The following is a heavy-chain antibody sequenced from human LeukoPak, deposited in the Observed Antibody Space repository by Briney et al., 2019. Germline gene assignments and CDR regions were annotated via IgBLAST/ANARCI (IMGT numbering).Heavy chain of an antibody. D-gene: IGHD5-18*01. V-gene: IGHV4-39*01. CDR1: GGSISSSRYY. CDR3: ARQGNSYRPVYGMDV. Sequence: PSETLSLTCTVSGGSISSSRYYWGWIRQPPGKGLQWIGSFYYSGSTYYNPSLKSRVTISEDMSKNQFSLKLGSVTAADTAGYYCARQGNSYRPVYGMDVWGQGTTVIVSS. CDR2: FYYSGST. J-gene: IGHJ6*02.